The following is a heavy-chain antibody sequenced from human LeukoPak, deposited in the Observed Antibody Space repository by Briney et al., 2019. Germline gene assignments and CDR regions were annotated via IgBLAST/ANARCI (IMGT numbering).Heavy chain of an antibody. CDR1: GGSISSYY. CDR2: IYYSGST. V-gene: IGHV4-59*06. J-gene: IGHJ4*02. D-gene: IGHD3-22*01. CDR3: AREGLLDYYDSSGYYGFDY. Sequence: PSETLSLTCTVSGGSISSYYWSWIRQHPGKGLEWIGYIYYSGSTYYNPSLKSRVTISVDTSKNQFSLKLSSVTAADTAVYYCAREGLLDYYDSSGYYGFDYWGQGTLVTVSS.